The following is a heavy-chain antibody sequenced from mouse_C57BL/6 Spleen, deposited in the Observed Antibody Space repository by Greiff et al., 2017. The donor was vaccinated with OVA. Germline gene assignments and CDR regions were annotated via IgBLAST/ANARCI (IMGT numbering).Heavy chain of an antibody. Sequence: EVKLVESGGDLVKPGGSLKLSCAASGFTFTSYGMSWVRQTPDKRLEWVATISSGGSYTYYPDSVKGRFTISRDNAKSTLYLQIRRMKSEDTAMCYCVSSITTAARFAYWGQGTLVTVSA. CDR1: GFTFTSYG. V-gene: IGHV5-6*01. CDR2: ISSGGSYT. J-gene: IGHJ3*01. D-gene: IGHD1-1*01. CDR3: VSSITTAARFAY.